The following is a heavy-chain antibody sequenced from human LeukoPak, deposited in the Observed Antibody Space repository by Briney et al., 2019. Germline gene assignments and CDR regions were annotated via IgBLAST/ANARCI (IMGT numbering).Heavy chain of an antibody. CDR2: IIPLFGTA. Sequence: SVKDSCKAPRGTVSGKGRNWVRQAPGQGLEWMGGIIPLFGTANYAQNFQGRVTITADPSTSTAYMELSSLRSDDTAMYYCARDGGHGYPLDSWGQGTLVTVSS. V-gene: IGHV1-69*13. CDR1: RGTVSGKG. D-gene: IGHD2-21*01. J-gene: IGHJ4*02. CDR3: ARDGGHGYPLDS.